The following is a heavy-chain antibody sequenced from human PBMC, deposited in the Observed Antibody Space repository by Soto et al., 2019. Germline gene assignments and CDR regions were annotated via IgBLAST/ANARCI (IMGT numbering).Heavy chain of an antibody. V-gene: IGHV5-51*01. J-gene: IGHJ6*02. CDR2: IYPGDSDT. CDR1: GYSFTSYW. Sequence: PGESLKISCKGSGYSFTSYWIGWVRQMPGKGLEWMGIIYPGDSDTRYSPSFQGQVTISADKSISTAYLQWSSLKASDTAMYYCARQGRIAAAGRPYYYYYYGMDVWGQGTTVTVSS. CDR3: ARQGRIAAAGRPYYYYYYGMDV. D-gene: IGHD6-13*01.